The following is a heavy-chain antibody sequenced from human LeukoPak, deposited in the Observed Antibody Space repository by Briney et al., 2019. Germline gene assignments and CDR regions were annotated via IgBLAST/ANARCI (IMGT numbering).Heavy chain of an antibody. CDR3: ARPGHYYGSGSYSV. CDR1: GGSFSGYY. CDR2: VNHSGST. Sequence: PSGTLSLNCAVYGGSFSGYYWSWIRQPPGKGLEWIGEVNHSGSTNYNPSLKSRVTISVDTSKNQFSLKLSSVTAADTAVYYCARPGHYYGSGSYSVWGQGTLVTVSS. D-gene: IGHD3-10*01. J-gene: IGHJ4*02. V-gene: IGHV4-34*01.